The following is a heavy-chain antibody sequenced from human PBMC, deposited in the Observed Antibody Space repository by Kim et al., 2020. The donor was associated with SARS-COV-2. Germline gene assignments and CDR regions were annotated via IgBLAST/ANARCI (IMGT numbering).Heavy chain of an antibody. Sequence: GRFTISRDNAKNSLYLQMNSLRAEDTAVYYCARFNYDSSGYYRDPAAFDIWGQGTMVTVSS. V-gene: IGHV3-11*06. J-gene: IGHJ3*02. CDR3: ARFNYDSSGYYRDPAAFDI. D-gene: IGHD3-22*01.